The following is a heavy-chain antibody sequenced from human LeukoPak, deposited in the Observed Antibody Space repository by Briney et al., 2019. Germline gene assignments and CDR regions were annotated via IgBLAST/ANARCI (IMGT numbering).Heavy chain of an antibody. J-gene: IGHJ5*02. CDR2: SGSP. CDR3: ARAAQYYYDSSGYASSWFDP. CDR1: GGFISSGTHY. V-gene: IGHV4-61*10. D-gene: IGHD3-22*01. Sequence: SETLSLTCDVSGGFISSGTHYWTWIRQPVGKGLTSGSPTYSSSLESRLTISIDKSKNQFSLKLSSVTAADTAAYYCARAAQYYYDSSGYASSWFDPWGQGTLVTVSS.